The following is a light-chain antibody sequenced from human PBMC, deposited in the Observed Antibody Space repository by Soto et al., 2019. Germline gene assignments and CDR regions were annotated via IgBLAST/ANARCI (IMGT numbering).Light chain of an antibody. V-gene: IGKV3-20*01. Sequence: EILLTQSPGTLSLSPGERATLSCWASQSIRNNYLAWYQQKPGQAPRLLIYGASGRATVIPDRFSGSGSGTDFTLTISRLAAEDSAVYCCQQYGSYPYTFGQGTKLEI. CDR1: QSIRNNY. CDR3: QQYGSYPYT. J-gene: IGKJ2*01. CDR2: GAS.